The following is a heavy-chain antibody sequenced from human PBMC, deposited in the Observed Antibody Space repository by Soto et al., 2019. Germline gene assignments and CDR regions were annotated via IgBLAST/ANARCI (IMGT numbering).Heavy chain of an antibody. Sequence: HSYTLSIAFAVSVCCVCGSGDYGGWISQPPGKGLEWIGSIFYSGNTYYNPSLKSRVTISVDTSKNQFSLKLSSVTAADTSVYYCASDSSYYYDSSAYYSNWFDPWGQGMPVTVSS. J-gene: IGHJ5*02. V-gene: IGHV4-39*01. CDR1: VCCVCGSGDY. D-gene: IGHD3-22*01. CDR3: ASDSSYYYDSSAYYSNWFDP. CDR2: IFYSGNT.